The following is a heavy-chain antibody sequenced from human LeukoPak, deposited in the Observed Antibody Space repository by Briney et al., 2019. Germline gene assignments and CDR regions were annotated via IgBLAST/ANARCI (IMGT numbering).Heavy chain of an antibody. CDR2: VYYTGST. J-gene: IGHJ4*02. V-gene: IGHV4-59*01. D-gene: IGHD3-10*01. CDR1: GGSITSFY. CDR3: ATGQILYGSHY. Sequence: SETLSLTCTVWGGSITSFYGSWIRQPPGKGREGSGYVYYTGSTNYNPSLNSRVTISLDTSKNQFSLRLTSVTAADTAVYYCATGQILYGSHYWGRGTLVTVSS.